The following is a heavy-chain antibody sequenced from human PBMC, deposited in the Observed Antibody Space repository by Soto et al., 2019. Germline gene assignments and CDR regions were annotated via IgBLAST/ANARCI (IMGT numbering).Heavy chain of an antibody. CDR3: ARIYCTTATCDSWFDP. CDR1: GYTFTTFW. J-gene: IGHJ5*02. V-gene: IGHV5-10-1*01. Sequence: GESLKISCTGFGYTFTTFWISWVRQMPGKGLEWMGRIDPRDSYVTYSQSFEGHVTISADTSINTAYLQWGSLKASDTAMYYCARIYCTTATCDSWFDPWGQGPLVTVSS. CDR2: IDPRDSYV. D-gene: IGHD2-2*01.